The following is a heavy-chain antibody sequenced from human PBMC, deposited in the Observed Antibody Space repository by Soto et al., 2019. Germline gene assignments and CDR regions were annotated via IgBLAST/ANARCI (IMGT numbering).Heavy chain of an antibody. Sequence: EVQLVESGGGLVKPGGSLRLSCAASGFTFTRYSMNWVRQAPGKGLEWVSSISSTTNYIYDADSMKGRFTVSRDNAKNSVYLEMNSLSAEDTAVYYCARESEDLTSNFDYWGQGTLVTVSS. V-gene: IGHV3-21*01. CDR1: GFTFTRYS. CDR2: ISSTTNYI. J-gene: IGHJ4*02. CDR3: ARESEDLTSNFDY.